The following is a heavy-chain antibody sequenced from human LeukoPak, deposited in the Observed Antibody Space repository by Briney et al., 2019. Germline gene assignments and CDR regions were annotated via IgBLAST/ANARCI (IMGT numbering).Heavy chain of an antibody. J-gene: IGHJ4*02. D-gene: IGHD3-3*01. Sequence: PSETLSLTCTVSGCPISSYYWSWIRQPPGKGLEWIGYIYYSGCTNYNPPLKSRVTISVDTSKNQFSLKLSSVTAADTAVYYCARDRDDFWSGYYTSYFDYWGQGTLVTVSS. CDR3: ARDRDDFWSGYYTSYFDY. CDR2: IYYSGCT. CDR1: GCPISSYY. V-gene: IGHV4-59*01.